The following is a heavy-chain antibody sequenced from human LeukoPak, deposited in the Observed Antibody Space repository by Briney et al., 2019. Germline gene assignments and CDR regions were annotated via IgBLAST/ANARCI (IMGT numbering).Heavy chain of an antibody. Sequence: GGSLRLSCAVSGLTFSTYWMSWVRQAPGQGLEWVANVKHDGSEKYYVDSVKGRLTISRDNAEKSLYVQMNSLRDEDTAVYYCARDSGVDAHIDYWGQGTLVTVSS. D-gene: IGHD3-3*01. CDR3: ARDSGVDAHIDY. J-gene: IGHJ4*02. V-gene: IGHV3-7*01. CDR1: GLTFSTYW. CDR2: VKHDGSEK.